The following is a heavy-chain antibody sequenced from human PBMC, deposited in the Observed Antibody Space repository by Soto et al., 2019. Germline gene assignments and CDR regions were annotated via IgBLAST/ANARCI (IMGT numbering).Heavy chain of an antibody. J-gene: IGHJ6*02. D-gene: IGHD2-21*02. CDR2: ISHRGST. CDR1: GGSINGNF. Sequence: SETLSLTCTVAGGSINGNFWSWIRQPPGKGLEWIGYISHRGSTNYNPSLESRVTMSLDTPKNQFSLKLSSVTAADTAVYYCARALAYCGGDCSYYYYGMDVWGQGTTVTVSS. V-gene: IGHV4-59*01. CDR3: ARALAYCGGDCSYYYYGMDV.